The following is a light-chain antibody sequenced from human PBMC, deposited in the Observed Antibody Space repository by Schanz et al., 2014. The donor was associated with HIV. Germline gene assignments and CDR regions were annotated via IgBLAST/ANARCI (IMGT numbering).Light chain of an antibody. J-gene: IGKJ1*01. CDR2: GSS. V-gene: IGKV3-20*01. CDR3: QQHGSSPWT. Sequence: EVVMTQSPATLSLSPGERATLSCRTSQSVSTTYLAWFQQKPGQPPRLLIYGSSSRATGIPDRFSGSGSGRDFTLTINRLEPEDFAVYYCQQHGSSPWTFGQGTKVEIK. CDR1: QSVSTTY.